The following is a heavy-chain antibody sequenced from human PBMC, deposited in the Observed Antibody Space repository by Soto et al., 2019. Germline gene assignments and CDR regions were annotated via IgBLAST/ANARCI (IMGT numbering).Heavy chain of an antibody. Sequence: QVQLQESGPGLVKPSETLSLTCTVSGGSISSYYWSWIRQPPGKGLEWIGYIYYSGSTNYNPSLKSRVTISVDTSKNQFSLKLSSLTAADTAVYYCARLSRIAGTASDIWGQGTMVTVSS. V-gene: IGHV4-59*08. CDR1: GGSISSYY. D-gene: IGHD2-21*01. CDR2: IYYSGST. J-gene: IGHJ3*02. CDR3: ARLSRIAGTASDI.